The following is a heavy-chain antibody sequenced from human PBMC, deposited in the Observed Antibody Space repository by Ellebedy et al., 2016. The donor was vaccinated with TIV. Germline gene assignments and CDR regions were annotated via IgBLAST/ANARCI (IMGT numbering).Heavy chain of an antibody. D-gene: IGHD6-13*01. J-gene: IGHJ4*02. CDR1: GLTFSSYA. V-gene: IGHV3-23*01. Sequence: GESLKISCAASGLTFSSYAMCWVRQAPGKGLEWVSTISDSGDYKYYADSVKGRFTISRDNSRNTVYLQMNSLRVEDKAVYYCEKDSARRNSWDNDHWGQGTLVTVSS. CDR2: ISDSGDYK. CDR3: EKDSARRNSWDNDH.